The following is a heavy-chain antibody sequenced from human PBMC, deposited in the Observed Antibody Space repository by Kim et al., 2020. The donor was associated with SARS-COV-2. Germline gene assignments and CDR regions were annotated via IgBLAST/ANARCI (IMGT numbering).Heavy chain of an antibody. CDR1: GFTSSNYA. V-gene: IGHV3-23*01. CDR3: ARGIAPRETDY. CDR2: INSGGST. Sequence: GGSLRLSCAASGFTSSNYAMSWVRQAPGKGLEWVSTINSGGSTFYADSVKGRFAISRDNSKNTLYLQMNSLRAEDTAVYYCARGIAPRETDYWGQGTLVTVSS. D-gene: IGHD6-6*01. J-gene: IGHJ4*02.